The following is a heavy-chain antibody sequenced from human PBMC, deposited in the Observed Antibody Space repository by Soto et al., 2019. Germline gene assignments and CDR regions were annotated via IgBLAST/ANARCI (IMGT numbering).Heavy chain of an antibody. V-gene: IGHV4-39*01. CDR2: IYYSGTT. Sequence: QLQMQESGPGLVKPSETLSLTCIVSGGSINNNAYYWNWIRQSPQKGLEWIGSIYYSGTTYYNPSLQSRITISIDTSRNQFSLKLGSVTAADTAVYFCARRTTSRTNTFDIWGQGTMVIVSS. J-gene: IGHJ3*02. D-gene: IGHD1-1*01. CDR3: ARRTTSRTNTFDI. CDR1: GGSINNNAYY.